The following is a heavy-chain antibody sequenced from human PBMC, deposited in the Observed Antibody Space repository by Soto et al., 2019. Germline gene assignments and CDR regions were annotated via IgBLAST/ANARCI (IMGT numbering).Heavy chain of an antibody. CDR1: GFTFSNYG. D-gene: IGHD1-1*01. Sequence: QVQLVESGGGVVQPGRSLRLSCAASGFTFSNYGMHWVRQAPGKGLEWVALISYDGYNKYYADSVKGRFTISRDSSKSTLYLQMDSLKAEDTAVYYCAKDPANVEIRGAFDYWGQGTPVTVSS. CDR3: AKDPANVEIRGAFDY. J-gene: IGHJ4*02. CDR2: ISYDGYNK. V-gene: IGHV3-30*18.